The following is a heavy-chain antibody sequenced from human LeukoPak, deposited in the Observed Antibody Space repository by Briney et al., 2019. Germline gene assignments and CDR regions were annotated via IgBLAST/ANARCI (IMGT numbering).Heavy chain of an antibody. J-gene: IGHJ4*02. Sequence: PGRSLRLSCAASGFTFSSSAMHWVRQPPGKGLEWVTVISNDESNKYYADSVKGRFTISRDNSKNMLYLQMNSLRTEDTAVYYCAKVESGNDYYWGQGTLVTVSS. D-gene: IGHD5-12*01. V-gene: IGHV3-30*18. CDR2: ISNDESNK. CDR3: AKVESGNDYY. CDR1: GFTFSSSA.